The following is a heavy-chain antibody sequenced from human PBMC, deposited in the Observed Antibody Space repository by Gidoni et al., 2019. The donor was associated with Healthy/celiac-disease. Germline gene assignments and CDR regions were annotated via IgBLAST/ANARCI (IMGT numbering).Heavy chain of an antibody. V-gene: IGHV3-48*01. Sequence: EVQLVESGGGLVQPGGSLRLSCAASGFTFSSYSMNWVRQAPGKGLEWVSYISSSSSTIYYADSVKGRFTISRDNAKNSLYLQMNSLRAEDTAVYYCASTVWTGTTSRAFDIWGQGTMVTVSS. D-gene: IGHD1-7*01. J-gene: IGHJ3*02. CDR1: GFTFSSYS. CDR2: ISSSSSTI. CDR3: ASTVWTGTTSRAFDI.